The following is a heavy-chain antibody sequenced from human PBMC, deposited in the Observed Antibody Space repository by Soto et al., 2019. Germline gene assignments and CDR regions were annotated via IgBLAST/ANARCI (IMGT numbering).Heavy chain of an antibody. Sequence: GGSLRLSCLASGFTFSDYAMTWVRHVPGRGLEWVASLDGAGGSTYYADSVRGRFTISRDNSQNTLFLQMKRLTVDDTAIYYCAAPRDEYGSGVSWFTYGMDIWGQGTTVTVS. J-gene: IGHJ6*02. D-gene: IGHD3-10*01. V-gene: IGHV3-23*01. CDR3: AAPRDEYGSGVSWFTYGMDI. CDR2: LDGAGGST. CDR1: GFTFSDYA.